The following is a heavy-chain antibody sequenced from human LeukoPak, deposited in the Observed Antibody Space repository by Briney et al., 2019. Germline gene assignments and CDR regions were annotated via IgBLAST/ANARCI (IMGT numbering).Heavy chain of an antibody. J-gene: IGHJ6*03. Sequence: TSETLSLTCTVSGYSISSGYYWGWIRQPPGKGLEWIGSIYHSGSTYYNPSLKSRVTISVDTSKNQFSLKLSSVTAADTAVYYCAREVRWHYYYYMDVWGKGTTVTVSS. V-gene: IGHV4-38-2*02. CDR2: IYHSGST. D-gene: IGHD4-23*01. CDR1: GYSISSGYY. CDR3: AREVRWHYYYYMDV.